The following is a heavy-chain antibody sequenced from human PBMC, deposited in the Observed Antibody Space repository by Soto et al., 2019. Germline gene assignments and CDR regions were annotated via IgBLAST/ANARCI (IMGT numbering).Heavy chain of an antibody. CDR3: ARDQYCSSTSCYDG. CDR1: GFTVSSNY. V-gene: IGHV3-66*01. CDR2: IYSGGST. J-gene: IGHJ4*02. D-gene: IGHD2-2*01. Sequence: EVQLVESGGGLVQPEGSLRLSCAASGFTVSSNYMSWVRQAPGKGLEWVSVIYSGGSTYYADSVKGRFTISRDNSKNTLYLQMNSLRAEDTAVYYCARDQYCSSTSCYDGWGQGTLVTVSS.